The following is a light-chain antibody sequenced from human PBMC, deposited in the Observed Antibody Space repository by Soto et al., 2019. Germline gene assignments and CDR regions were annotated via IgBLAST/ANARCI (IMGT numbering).Light chain of an antibody. Sequence: DIQMTQSPSSLSASVGDRVTITCRASQSIATYLAWYQQKPGKVPKLLIYAASTLQSGVPSRFSGSGSGTDFSLTISSLQPEDVASYYCQKYSTAPLTFGGGTKMEVK. CDR3: QKYSTAPLT. V-gene: IGKV1-27*01. CDR1: QSIATY. J-gene: IGKJ4*01. CDR2: AAS.